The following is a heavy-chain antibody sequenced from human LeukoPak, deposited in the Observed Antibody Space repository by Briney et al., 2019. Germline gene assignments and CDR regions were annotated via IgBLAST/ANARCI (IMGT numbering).Heavy chain of an antibody. J-gene: IGHJ3*02. V-gene: IGHV4-59*01. D-gene: IGHD2-2*01. CDR1: GGSISSYY. Sequence: PSETLSLTCTVSGGSISSYYWSWIRQPPGKGLEWIGYIYYSGSTNYNPSLKSRVTISVDTSKNHFSLKLSSVTAADTAVYYCARSWVPAAHKAAFDIWGQGTMVTVSS. CDR2: IYYSGST. CDR3: ARSWVPAAHKAAFDI.